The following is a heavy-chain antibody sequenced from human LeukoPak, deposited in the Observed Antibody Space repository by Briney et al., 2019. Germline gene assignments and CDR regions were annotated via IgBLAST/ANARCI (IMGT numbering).Heavy chain of an antibody. Sequence: SETLSLICAVYGGSFSGYYWSWIRQPPGKGLEWIGEINHSGSTNYNPSLKSRVTISVDTSKNQFSLKLSSVTAADTAVYYCANRRTYYDILTGYSPHSDYWGQGTLVTVSS. CDR1: GGSFSGYY. CDR2: INHSGST. CDR3: ANRRTYYDILTGYSPHSDY. D-gene: IGHD3-9*01. J-gene: IGHJ4*02. V-gene: IGHV4-34*01.